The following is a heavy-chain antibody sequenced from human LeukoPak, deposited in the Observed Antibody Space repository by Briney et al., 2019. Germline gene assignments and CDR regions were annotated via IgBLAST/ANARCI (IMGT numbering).Heavy chain of an antibody. D-gene: IGHD3-22*01. V-gene: IGHV3-23*01. CDR1: GFTFSSYA. CDR3: AKGSYYDSSGSFYFDY. J-gene: IGHJ4*02. CDR2: ISGSGDNT. Sequence: GRSLRLSCAASGFTFSSYAMSWVRQAPGKGLEWVSGISGSGDNTYYADSVKGRFTISRDNSKNTLYVQVNSLGTEDTVAYYCAKGSYYDSSGSFYFDYWGQGTLVTVSS.